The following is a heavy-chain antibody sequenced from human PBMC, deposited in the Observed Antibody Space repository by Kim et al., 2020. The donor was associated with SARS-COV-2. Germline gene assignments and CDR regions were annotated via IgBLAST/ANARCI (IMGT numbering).Heavy chain of an antibody. CDR3: ARDEMWGSYGVKSYGMDV. V-gene: IGHV3-53*01. J-gene: IGHJ6*02. D-gene: IGHD1-26*01. CDR1: GFTVSSNY. Sequence: GGSLRLSCAASGFTVSSNYMSWVRQAPGKGLEWVSVIYSGGSTYYADSVKGRFTISRDNSKNTLYLQMNSLRAEDTAVYYCARDEMWGSYGVKSYGMDVWGQATTFTVSS. CDR2: IYSGGST.